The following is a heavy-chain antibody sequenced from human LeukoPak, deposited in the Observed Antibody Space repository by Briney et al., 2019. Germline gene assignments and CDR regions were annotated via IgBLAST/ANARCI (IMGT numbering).Heavy chain of an antibody. D-gene: IGHD6-13*01. J-gene: IGHJ6*03. CDR2: ISYDGSNK. Sequence: GGSLRLSCAASGFTFNSYGMHWVRQAPGKGLEWVAVISYDGSNKYYADSVKGRFTISRDNSKNTLYLQMNSLRAEDTAVYYCARDGDTAAAGTDPYYYYMDVWGKGTTVTVSS. CDR1: GFTFNSYG. V-gene: IGHV3-30*19. CDR3: ARDGDTAAAGTDPYYYYMDV.